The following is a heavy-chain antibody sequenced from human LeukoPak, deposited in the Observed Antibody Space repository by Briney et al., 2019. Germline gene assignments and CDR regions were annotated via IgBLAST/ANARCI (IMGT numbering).Heavy chain of an antibody. CDR2: IIPIFGTA. V-gene: IGHV1-69*06. Sequence: SAKVSCKVSGNSLIYLSMHWVRQAPGQGLEWMGGIIPIFGTANYAQKFQGRVTITADKSTSTDYMELSSLRSEDTAVYYCASPLVVVAATPRDYYYMDVWGKGTTVTVSS. D-gene: IGHD2-15*01. CDR3: ASPLVVVAATPRDYYYMDV. J-gene: IGHJ6*03. CDR1: GNSLIYLS.